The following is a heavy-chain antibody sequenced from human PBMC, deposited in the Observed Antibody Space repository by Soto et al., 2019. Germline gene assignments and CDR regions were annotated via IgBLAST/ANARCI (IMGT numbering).Heavy chain of an antibody. J-gene: IGHJ4*02. V-gene: IGHV4-34*12. CDR2: IFLGGST. CDR1: GGSFSGYS. Sequence: PSETLSLTCAVYGGSFSGYSWSWIRQPPGKGLEWIEEIFLGGSTNYSPSLKSRVTISVDTSKNHFSLELSSVTAADTAVYYCARPHYDSNTFYYYFDYWGQGTLVTVSS. D-gene: IGHD3-22*01. CDR3: ARPHYDSNTFYYYFDY.